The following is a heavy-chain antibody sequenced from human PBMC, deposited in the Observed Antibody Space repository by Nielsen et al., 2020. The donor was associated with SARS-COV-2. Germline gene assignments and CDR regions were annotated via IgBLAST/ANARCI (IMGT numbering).Heavy chain of an antibody. Sequence: SATLSLNCTVSGGSISSYYWSWIRRPPGKGLEWIGYIYYSGSTNYNPSLKSRVTISVDTSKNQFSLKLSSVTAADTAVYYCARQLTDYDLWSGYWFEPWGQGTLVTVSS. J-gene: IGHJ5*02. CDR1: GGSISSYY. CDR2: IYYSGST. D-gene: IGHD3-3*01. V-gene: IGHV4-59*08. CDR3: ARQLTDYDLWSGYWFEP.